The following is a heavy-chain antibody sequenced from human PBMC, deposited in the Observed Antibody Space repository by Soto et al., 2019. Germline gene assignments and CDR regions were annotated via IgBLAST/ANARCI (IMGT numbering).Heavy chain of an antibody. J-gene: IGHJ6*02. D-gene: IGHD4-17*01. V-gene: IGHV1-8*01. CDR2: MNPNSGNT. Sequence: ASVKVSCKASGYTYTSYDMNWVRQATGQGLEWMGWMNPNSGNTGYARKFQGRVTMTRNTSISTADMELSSLRSEDTAVYYCATTMTTSRNYYYGMDVWGQGTTVTVSS. CDR3: ATTMTTSRNYYYGMDV. CDR1: GYTYTSYD.